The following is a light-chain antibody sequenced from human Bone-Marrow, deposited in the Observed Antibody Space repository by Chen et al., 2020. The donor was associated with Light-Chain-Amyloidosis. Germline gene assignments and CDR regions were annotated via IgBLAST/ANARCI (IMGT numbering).Light chain of an antibody. V-gene: IGLV2-23*02. Sequence: HSALTQPASVSGSPGQSITISCTGTSSDVGSYNLVSWYQHHPGKVPKLLIYEASKRPSGVSNRFSGSQSGNTASLTISGLRAEDEADYYCSSYVGSGTFVVFGGGTKVTVL. CDR1: SSDVGSYNL. CDR2: EAS. CDR3: SSYVGSGTFVV. J-gene: IGLJ2*01.